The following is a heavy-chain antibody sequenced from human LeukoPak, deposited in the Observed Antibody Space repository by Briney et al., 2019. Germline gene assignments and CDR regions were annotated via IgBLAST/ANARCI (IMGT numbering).Heavy chain of an antibody. CDR1: GFTFSSYS. CDR3: ARVPTTVTTVYFHY. J-gene: IGHJ4*02. CDR2: IYSGGST. V-gene: IGHV3-53*01. D-gene: IGHD4-17*01. Sequence: GGSLRLSCAASGFTFSSYSMNWVRQAPGKGLEWVSVIYSGGSTYYADSVKGRFTISRDNSKNTLYLQMNSLRAEDTAVYYCARVPTTVTTVYFHYWGQGTLVTVSS.